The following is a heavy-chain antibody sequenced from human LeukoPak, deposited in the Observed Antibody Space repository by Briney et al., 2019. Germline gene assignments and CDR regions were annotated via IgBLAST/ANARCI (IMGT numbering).Heavy chain of an antibody. CDR2: VSGGGDDT. J-gene: IGHJ3*02. V-gene: IGHV3-23*01. Sequence: GGSLRLSCAASGFTFSSYAMSWVRQAPGKGLEWVSAVSGGGDDTYYADSVKGRFTISRDNSKNTLYLQMNSLRAEDTAVYYCARDYYDSSGQLHAGAHAFDIWGQGTMVTVSS. D-gene: IGHD3-22*01. CDR1: GFTFSSYA. CDR3: ARDYYDSSGQLHAGAHAFDI.